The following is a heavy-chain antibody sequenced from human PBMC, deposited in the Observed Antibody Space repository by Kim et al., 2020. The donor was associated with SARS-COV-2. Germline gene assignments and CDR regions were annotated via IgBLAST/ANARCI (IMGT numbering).Heavy chain of an antibody. Sequence: SETLSLTCTVSGVSISSSSYYWGWIRQPPGKGLEWIVSIYYSGSTYYNPSLKIRDTFSVDTSKNQFTLKLSSVTATETAAYYCAGMVRGVPLDYWGQGTRVTVSS. J-gene: IGHJ4*02. CDR3: AGMVRGVPLDY. CDR1: GVSISSSSYY. D-gene: IGHD3-10*01. V-gene: IGHV4-39*01. CDR2: IYYSGST.